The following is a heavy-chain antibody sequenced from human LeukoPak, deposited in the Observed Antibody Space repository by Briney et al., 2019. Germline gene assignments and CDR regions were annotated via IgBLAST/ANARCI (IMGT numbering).Heavy chain of an antibody. CDR3: ASADTAMVTRA. V-gene: IGHV3-30*04. D-gene: IGHD5-18*01. CDR2: ISYDGSNK. CDR1: GFTSSSYA. Sequence: PGRSLRLSCAASGFTSSSYAMHWVRQAPGKGLEWVAVISYDGSNKYYADSVKGRFTISRDNSKNTLYLQMNSLRAEDTAVYYCASADTAMVTRAWGQGTLVTVSS. J-gene: IGHJ5*02.